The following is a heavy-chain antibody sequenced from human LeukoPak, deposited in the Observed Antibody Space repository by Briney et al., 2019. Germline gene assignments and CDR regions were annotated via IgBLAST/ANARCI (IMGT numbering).Heavy chain of an antibody. Sequence: PSETLSLTCTVSGVSISSYYWSWLRQPAGKGLEWIGRVYSSGSTNYISSLKSRVTISIDTSKSQSSLELTSVTAADTAVYYCARGGHYDATHFDYYLVMDVWGKGTTVSVSS. V-gene: IGHV4-4*07. J-gene: IGHJ6*04. CDR3: ARGGHYDATHFDYYLVMDV. CDR2: VYSSGST. CDR1: GVSISSYY. D-gene: IGHD4-17*01.